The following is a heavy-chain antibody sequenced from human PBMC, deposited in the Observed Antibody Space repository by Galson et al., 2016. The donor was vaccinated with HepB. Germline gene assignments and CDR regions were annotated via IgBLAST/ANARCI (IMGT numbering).Heavy chain of an antibody. CDR1: GFTFSSYG. J-gene: IGHJ6*02. CDR3: ARESVAAAGIYYYYYGMDV. V-gene: IGHV3-33*01. Sequence: SLRLSCAASGFTFSSYGMHWVRQAPGKGLEWVAVIWYDGSNKYYADSVKGRFTISRDNSKNTLYLQMNSLRAEDTAVYYCARESVAAAGIYYYYYGMDVRGQGTTVTVSS. D-gene: IGHD6-13*01. CDR2: IWYDGSNK.